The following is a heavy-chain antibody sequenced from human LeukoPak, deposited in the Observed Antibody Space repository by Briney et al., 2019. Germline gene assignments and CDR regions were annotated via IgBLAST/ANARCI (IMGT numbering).Heavy chain of an antibody. Sequence: GGSLRLSCAASGFTFSSYGMSWVRQAPGKGLEWISGISGSGGNTYYADSVKGRFTISRDNSKNTLYLQMNSLRAEDTAVYYCAGYCSTTSCYSSPNWFDPWGQGTLVTVSS. CDR3: AGYCSTTSCYSSPNWFDP. V-gene: IGHV3-23*01. D-gene: IGHD2-2*01. J-gene: IGHJ5*02. CDR1: GFTFSSYG. CDR2: ISGSGGNT.